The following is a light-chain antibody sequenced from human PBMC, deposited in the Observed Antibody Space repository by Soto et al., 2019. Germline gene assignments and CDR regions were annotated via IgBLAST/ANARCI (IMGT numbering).Light chain of an antibody. CDR3: QQRSNWPSIT. V-gene: IGKV3-11*01. CDR1: QSVSNNY. CDR2: GAS. J-gene: IGKJ5*01. Sequence: EIVLTQSPGTLSFSPGERATPSCRASQSVSNNYLAWYQQKPGQAPRLLIYGASNRATGIPARFSGSGSGTDFTLTISSLEPEDFAVYYCQQRSNWPSITFGQGTRLEIK.